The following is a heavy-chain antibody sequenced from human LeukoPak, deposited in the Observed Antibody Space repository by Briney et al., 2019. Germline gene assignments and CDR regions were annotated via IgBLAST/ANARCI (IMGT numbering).Heavy chain of an antibody. V-gene: IGHV3-30*18. Sequence: PGGSLRLPCAASGFTFSSYGMHWVRQAPGKGLEWVAVISYDGSNKYYADSVKGRFTISRDNSKNTLYLQMNSLRAEDTAVYYCAKGIIMIPDYWGQGTLVTVSS. CDR3: AKGIIMIPDY. CDR1: GFTFSSYG. J-gene: IGHJ4*02. D-gene: IGHD3-16*01. CDR2: ISYDGSNK.